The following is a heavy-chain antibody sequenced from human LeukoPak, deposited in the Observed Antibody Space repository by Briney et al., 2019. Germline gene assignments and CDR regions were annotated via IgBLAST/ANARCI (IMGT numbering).Heavy chain of an antibody. J-gene: IGHJ4*02. D-gene: IGHD2-2*01. V-gene: IGHV3-21*01. CDR2: ISSSSSYI. CDR3: ARASLRYCSSTSCYGGVDY. Sequence: GGSLRLSCAASGFTFSSYSMNWVRQAPGKGLEWVSSISSSSSYIYYADSVKGRFTISRDNAKNSLYLQMNSLRAEDTAVYYCARASLRYCSSTSCYGGVDYWGQGTLVTVSS. CDR1: GFTFSSYS.